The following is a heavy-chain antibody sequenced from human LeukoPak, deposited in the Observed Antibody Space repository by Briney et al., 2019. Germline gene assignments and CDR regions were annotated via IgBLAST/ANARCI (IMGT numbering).Heavy chain of an antibody. CDR2: IYSSGST. CDR1: GGSISSFY. CDR3: ARKGVAAGLDY. J-gene: IGHJ4*02. Sequence: KPSETLSLTCVVSGGSISSFYWSRIRQPPGKALEWIGYIYSSGSTSYNPSLKSRVTISVDTSKNQFSLRLSSVTAADTAVYYCARKGVAAGLDYWGQGTLVTVSS. V-gene: IGHV4-59*01. D-gene: IGHD6-13*01.